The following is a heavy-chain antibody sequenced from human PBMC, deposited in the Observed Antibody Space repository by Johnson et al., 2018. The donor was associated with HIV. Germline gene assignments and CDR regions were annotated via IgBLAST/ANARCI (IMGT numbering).Heavy chain of an antibody. V-gene: IGHV3-9*01. CDR3: ASGDDDGF. CDR2: ISWKSGNT. J-gene: IGHJ3*01. D-gene: IGHD5-12*01. Sequence: VQLVESGGGWVQPGRSLRVSCAASGFTFVEYVIHWVRQAPGKGLEWVSGISWKSGNTGYADSVKGRFTISRDNAKNFVHLQMNSLRADDTALYYCASGDDDGFWGQGTMVTVSS. CDR1: GFTFVEYV.